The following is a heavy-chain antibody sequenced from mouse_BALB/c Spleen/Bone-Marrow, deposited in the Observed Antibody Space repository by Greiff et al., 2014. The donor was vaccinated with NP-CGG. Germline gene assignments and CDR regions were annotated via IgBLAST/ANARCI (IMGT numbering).Heavy chain of an antibody. CDR2: ISSGGSYT. D-gene: IGHD2-1*01. CDR1: GFTFSRYG. V-gene: IGHV5-6*01. J-gene: IGHJ4*01. CDR3: ARQYGNLGVMDY. Sequence: VQLKDSGGDLGKPGGSLKLSCAASGFTFSRYGMSWVRQTPDKRLEWVANISSGGSYTYYPDSVKGRFTISRDNAKNTLYLHMSSLKSEDTAMYYCARQYGNLGVMDYWGQGTSVTASS.